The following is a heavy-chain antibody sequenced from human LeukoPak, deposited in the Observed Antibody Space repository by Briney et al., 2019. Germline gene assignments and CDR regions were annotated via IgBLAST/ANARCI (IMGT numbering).Heavy chain of an antibody. V-gene: IGHV1-2*02. CDR1: GYTFTGYY. CDR3: ARVWNCGGDCYST. J-gene: IGHJ4*02. D-gene: IGHD2-21*02. CDR2: INPNSGGT. Sequence: ASVKVSCKASGYTFTGYYMHWVRQAPGQGLEWMGWINPNSGGTNYAQKFQGRVTMTRDTSISTAYMELSRLRSDDTAVYYCARVWNCGGDCYSTWGQGTLVTVSS.